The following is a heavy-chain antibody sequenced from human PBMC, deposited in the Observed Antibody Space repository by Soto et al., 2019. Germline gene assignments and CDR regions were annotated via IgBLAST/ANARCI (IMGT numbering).Heavy chain of an antibody. V-gene: IGHV1-69*12. CDR1: GGTFSSYA. CDR2: IIPIFGTA. CDR3: ARVRLTERGSGSYYFDY. J-gene: IGHJ4*02. Sequence: QVQLVQSGAEVKKPGSSVKVSCKASGGTFSSYAISWVRQAPGQGLEWMGGIIPIFGTANYAQKFQGRVTITADESTSTAYMELSSRRSEDTAVYYCARVRLTERGSGSYYFDYWGQGTLVTVSS. D-gene: IGHD3-10*01.